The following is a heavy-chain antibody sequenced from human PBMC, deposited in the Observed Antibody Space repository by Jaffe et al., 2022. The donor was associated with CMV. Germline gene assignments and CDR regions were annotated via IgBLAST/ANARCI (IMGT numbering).Heavy chain of an antibody. CDR2: INPNSGGT. CDR1: GYTFTGYY. J-gene: IGHJ5*02. V-gene: IGHV1-2*04. Sequence: QVQLVQSGAEVKKPGASVKVSCKASGYTFTGYYMHWVRQAPGQGLEWMGWINPNSGGTNYAQKFQGWVTMTRDTSISTAYMELSRLRSDDTAVYYCARARGGEGHTAMVTGWFDPWGQGTLVTVSS. D-gene: IGHD5-18*01. CDR3: ARARGGEGHTAMVTGWFDP.